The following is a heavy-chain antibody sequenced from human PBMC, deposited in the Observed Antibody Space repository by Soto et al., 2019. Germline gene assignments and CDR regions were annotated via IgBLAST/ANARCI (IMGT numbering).Heavy chain of an antibody. CDR3: ARGGNYDFWSGSHDYYGMDV. CDR2: IYYSGST. D-gene: IGHD3-3*01. V-gene: IGHV4-59*01. Sequence: PSETLSLTCTVSGGSISSYYWSWIRQPPGKGLEWIGYIYYSGSTNYNPSLKSRVTISVDTSKNQFSLKLSSVTAADTAVYYRARGGNYDFWSGSHDYYGMDVWGQGTTVTVSS. CDR1: GGSISSYY. J-gene: IGHJ6*02.